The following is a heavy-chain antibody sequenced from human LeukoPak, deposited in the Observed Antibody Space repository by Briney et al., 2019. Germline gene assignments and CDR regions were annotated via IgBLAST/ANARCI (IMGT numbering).Heavy chain of an antibody. D-gene: IGHD3-3*01. CDR3: ARFPLIAAKNYDFWSGYYFDGAFDI. CDR1: GYTFTSYG. V-gene: IGHV1-18*01. Sequence: GASVKVSCKASGYTFTSYGISWVRQAPGQGVEGVGWISAYNGNTKYAQKLQGRVTMTTDTSTSTAYMELRSLRSDDTAVYYCARFPLIAAKNYDFWSGYYFDGAFDIWGQGTMVTVSS. J-gene: IGHJ3*02. CDR2: ISAYNGNT.